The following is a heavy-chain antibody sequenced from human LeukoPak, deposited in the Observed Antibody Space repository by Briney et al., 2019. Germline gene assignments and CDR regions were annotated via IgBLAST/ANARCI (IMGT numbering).Heavy chain of an antibody. D-gene: IGHD3-9*01. CDR2: IYYSGST. Sequence: SETLSLTCTVSGGSISSYYWSWIRQPPGKGLEWIGYIYYSGSTNYNPSLKSRVTISVDTSKNQFSLKLSSVTAANTAVYYCARAVTVYDILTGYYYFDYWGQGTLVTVSS. V-gene: IGHV4-59*01. CDR3: ARAVTVYDILTGYYYFDY. J-gene: IGHJ4*02. CDR1: GGSISSYY.